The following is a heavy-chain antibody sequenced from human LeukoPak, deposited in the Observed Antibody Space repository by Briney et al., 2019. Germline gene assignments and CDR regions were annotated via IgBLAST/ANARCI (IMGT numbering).Heavy chain of an antibody. D-gene: IGHD3-10*01. J-gene: IGHJ4*02. CDR2: INHSGST. Sequence: PSETLSLTCAVYGGSFSGYYWSWIRQPPGKGLEWIGEINHSGSTNYNPSLKSRVTISVDTSKNQFSLKLSSVTAADTAVYYCARVNGWFGESRRFDYWGQGTLVTVSS. CDR3: ARVNGWFGESRRFDY. CDR1: GGSFSGYY. V-gene: IGHV4-34*01.